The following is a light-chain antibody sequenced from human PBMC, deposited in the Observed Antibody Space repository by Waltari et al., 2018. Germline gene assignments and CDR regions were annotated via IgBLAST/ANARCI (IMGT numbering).Light chain of an antibody. V-gene: IGLV2-14*03. Sequence: QSALTQPASVSGSPGESITISCTGTSSDVGGYNCASWYQQHPGKAPKLMIYDVSNRPSGVSNRFSGSKSGNTASLTISGLQAEDEADYYCSSYTSSNTLVFGTGTKVTAL. CDR1: SSDVGGYNC. J-gene: IGLJ1*01. CDR3: SSYTSSNTLV. CDR2: DVS.